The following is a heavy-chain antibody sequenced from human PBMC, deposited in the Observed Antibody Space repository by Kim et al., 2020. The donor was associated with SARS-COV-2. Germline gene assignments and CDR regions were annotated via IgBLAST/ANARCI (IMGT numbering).Heavy chain of an antibody. Sequence: RSRPSFQGQVTITADKSISTAYLQWSSLKASDTAMYYCARQGGIAAAGADYWGQGTLVTVSS. V-gene: IGHV5-51*01. D-gene: IGHD6-13*01. J-gene: IGHJ4*02. CDR3: ARQGGIAAAGADY.